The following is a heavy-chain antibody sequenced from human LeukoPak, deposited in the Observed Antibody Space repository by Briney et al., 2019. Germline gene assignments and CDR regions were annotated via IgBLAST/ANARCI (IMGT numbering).Heavy chain of an antibody. CDR2: IKQDGSEK. Sequence: PGGSLRLSCVASGFTFSDYYMSWVRQPPGKGLEWVANIKQDGSEKYYVDSVKGRFTISRDNAKNSLDLQMNSLRVEDTGIYYCVKVAKYYYGSETYYFFEHWGQGTSVTASS. J-gene: IGHJ4*02. D-gene: IGHD3-10*01. CDR3: VKVAKYYYGSETYYFFEH. V-gene: IGHV3-7*01. CDR1: GFTFSDYY.